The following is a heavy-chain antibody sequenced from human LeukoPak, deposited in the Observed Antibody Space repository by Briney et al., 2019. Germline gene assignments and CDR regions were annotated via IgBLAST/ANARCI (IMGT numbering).Heavy chain of an antibody. V-gene: IGHV6-1*01. CDR2: TYYRSKWSN. Sequence: SQTLSLTCAISGDSVSSNSAAWNWIRQSPSRGLEWLGRTYYRSKWSNNYALSVKSRITINSDTSKSQFSLQLNSVTPEDTALYYCARGDQAFDIWGQGTKVTVSS. J-gene: IGHJ3*02. CDR3: ARGDQAFDI. CDR1: GDSVSSNSAA.